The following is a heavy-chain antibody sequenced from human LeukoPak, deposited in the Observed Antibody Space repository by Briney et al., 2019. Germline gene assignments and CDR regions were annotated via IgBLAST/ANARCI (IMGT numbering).Heavy chain of an antibody. CDR2: IYYSGST. J-gene: IGHJ4*02. D-gene: IGHD3/OR15-3a*01. CDR3: ARQTGSGLFILP. CDR1: GGSISSSSYY. V-gene: IGHV4-39*01. Sequence: SETLSLTCTVSGGSISSSSYYWGWIRQPPGKGLEWIGNIYYSGSTYYNPSLKSRVTISVDTSKNQFSLRLTSVTAADTAVYYCARQTGSGLFILPGGQGTLVTVSS.